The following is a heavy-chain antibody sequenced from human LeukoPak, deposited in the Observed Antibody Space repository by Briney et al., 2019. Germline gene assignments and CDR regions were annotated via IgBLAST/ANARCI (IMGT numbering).Heavy chain of an antibody. J-gene: IGHJ4*02. CDR3: ARGISSGSPGAY. Sequence: SETLSLACSVSGYFITSGYYWGWIRQPPGNGLEWIGSFYHRSGTTHYNPSLQSRVTISVDTSSNQFSLKLRSVAAADTGIDYRARGISSGSPGAYWGQGMLVTVCS. V-gene: IGHV4-38-2*02. CDR2: FYHRSGTT. D-gene: IGHD6-19*01. CDR1: GYFITSGYY.